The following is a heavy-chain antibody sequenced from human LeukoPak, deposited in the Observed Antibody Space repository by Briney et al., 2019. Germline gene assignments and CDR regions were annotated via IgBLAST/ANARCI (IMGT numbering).Heavy chain of an antibody. V-gene: IGHV4-31*03. Sequence: SETLSLTCSVSGASISSGSYFWSWVRQHRGKSLEWIGYIYYSGSTYYNPSLETRLFISIDKSKNQFSLRLNSLTAADTAVYYCARVRVAPRYFDLWGRGALVTVSS. J-gene: IGHJ2*01. CDR2: IYYSGST. CDR3: ARVRVAPRYFDL. D-gene: IGHD5-12*01. CDR1: GASISSGSYF.